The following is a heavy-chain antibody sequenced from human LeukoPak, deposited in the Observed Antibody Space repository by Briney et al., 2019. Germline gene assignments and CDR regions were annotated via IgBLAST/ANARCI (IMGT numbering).Heavy chain of an antibody. J-gene: IGHJ6*03. V-gene: IGHV4-59*12. CDR2: IYYSGST. Sequence: PSETLSLTCTVSGGSISSYYWSWIRQPPGKGLEWIGYIYYSGSTNYNPSLKSRVTISVDTSKNQFSLKLSSVTAADTAVYYCARDRMYCSGGSCYSPSDYYYYMDVWGKGTTVTVSS. CDR3: ARDRMYCSGGSCYSPSDYYYYMDV. CDR1: GGSISSYY. D-gene: IGHD2-15*01.